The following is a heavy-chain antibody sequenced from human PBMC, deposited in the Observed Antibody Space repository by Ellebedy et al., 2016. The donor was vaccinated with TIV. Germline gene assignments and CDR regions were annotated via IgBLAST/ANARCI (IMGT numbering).Heavy chain of an antibody. Sequence: GESLKISXAASGFTFNTYAMNLVRQAPGKGLEWVSTISGSGDSTYYADSVKGRFTISRDNSKRAVYLQMNSLGAEDTAVYYCARDPTTFNWGSSWHVDYWGQGTLVTVSS. CDR2: ISGSGDST. V-gene: IGHV3-23*01. CDR1: GFTFNTYA. CDR3: ARDPTTFNWGSSWHVDY. D-gene: IGHD7-27*01. J-gene: IGHJ4*02.